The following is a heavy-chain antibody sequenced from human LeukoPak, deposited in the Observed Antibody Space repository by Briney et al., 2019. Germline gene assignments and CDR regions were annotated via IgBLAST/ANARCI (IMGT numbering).Heavy chain of an antibody. D-gene: IGHD3-3*02. V-gene: IGHV1-69*05. CDR1: GGTLSGYA. Sequence: EASVKVSCKASGGTLSGYAISWVRRAPGQGLEWMGGIIPIYGTPHSAQKFQGRVTITTDESTSTAFMDLSSLRSEDTAVYYCARGKLGYYYYHMDAWGKGTTVTVSS. CDR2: IIPIYGTP. CDR3: ARGKLGYYYYHMDA. J-gene: IGHJ6*03.